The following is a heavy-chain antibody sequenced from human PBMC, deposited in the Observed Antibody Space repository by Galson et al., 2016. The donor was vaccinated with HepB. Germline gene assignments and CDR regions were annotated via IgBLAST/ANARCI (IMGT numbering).Heavy chain of an antibody. D-gene: IGHD1-1*01. Sequence: SVKVSCKASGYTFTNHYINWVRQATGHGPEWMGWMDTTTYKTGYAQKFQGRFTMTKNTSLGTAYTELSSLRSGDTAVYYCARGHWNARDAFDVWGQGTMVTVSS. V-gene: IGHV1-8*01. CDR3: ARGHWNARDAFDV. J-gene: IGHJ3*01. CDR1: GYTFTNHY. CDR2: MDTTTYKT.